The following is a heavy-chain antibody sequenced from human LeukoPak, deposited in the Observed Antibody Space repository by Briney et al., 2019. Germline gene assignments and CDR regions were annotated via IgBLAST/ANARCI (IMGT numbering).Heavy chain of an antibody. J-gene: IGHJ5*02. CDR3: AKYVIAARLGWFDP. CDR2: INPNSGGT. CDR1: GYTFTGYY. V-gene: IGHV1-2*02. Sequence: ASVKVSCKAPGYTFTGYYMHWVRQAPGQGLEWMEWINPNSGGTNYAQKFQGRVTMTRDTSISTAYMELSRLRSDDTAVYYCAKYVIAARLGWFDPWGQGTLVTVSS. D-gene: IGHD6-6*01.